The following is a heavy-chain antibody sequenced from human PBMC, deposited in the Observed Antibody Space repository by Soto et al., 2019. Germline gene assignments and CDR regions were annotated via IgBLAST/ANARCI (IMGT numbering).Heavy chain of an antibody. V-gene: IGHV4-4*02. CDR1: GGSISSSNW. CDR2: IYHSGST. D-gene: IGHD3-16*01. CDR3: ARVKRGSVLPFDY. J-gene: IGHJ4*02. Sequence: SETLSLTCAVSGGSISSSNWWSWVRQPPGKGLEWIGEIYHSGSTNYNPSLKSRVTISVDKSKNQFSLKLSSVTAADTAVYYCARVKRGSVLPFDYWGQGTLVTVSS.